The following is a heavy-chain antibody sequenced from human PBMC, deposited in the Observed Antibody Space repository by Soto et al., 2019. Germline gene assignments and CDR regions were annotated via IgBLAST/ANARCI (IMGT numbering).Heavy chain of an antibody. V-gene: IGHV3-30-3*01. CDR1: GFAFSNYA. CDR2: ISHDGSDE. J-gene: IGHJ6*01. D-gene: IGHD3-10*01. Sequence: QVQLFESGGGVVQPGRSLRLSCAASGFAFSNYAFHWVRQAPGRGLEWVAVISHDGSDEFYAGSVKGRFIVSRDNSKSAVSLHMASLSVEGIGIDFCARSAWLRGFGEYASHGLDVWGQGTTVAVSS. CDR3: ARSAWLRGFGEYASHGLDV.